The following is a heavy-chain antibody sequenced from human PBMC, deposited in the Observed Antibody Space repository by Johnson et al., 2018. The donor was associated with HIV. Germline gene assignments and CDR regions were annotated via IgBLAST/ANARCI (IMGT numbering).Heavy chain of an antibody. V-gene: IGHV3-30*14. CDR1: DFTFSNNA. Sequence: QVQLVESGGGVVQPGRSLRLSCAASDFTFSNNAIHWVRQAPGKGLEWVAVISYDGTNTYYADSVRGRFTISRDNSRNTVSLQMNSLRADDTAVYYCAIGRGEFPRHAFDIWGQGTMVTVSS. CDR3: AIGRGEFPRHAFDI. CDR2: ISYDGTNT. D-gene: IGHD3-10*01. J-gene: IGHJ3*02.